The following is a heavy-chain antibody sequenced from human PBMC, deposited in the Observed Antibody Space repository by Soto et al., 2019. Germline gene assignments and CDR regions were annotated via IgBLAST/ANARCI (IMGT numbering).Heavy chain of an antibody. Sequence: SETLSLTCTVSGGSISSISSYWGWIRQPPGKGLEWIGNVYYSGSTYSNPSLKSRLTISADTSKNQFALKLSSVTAADTAVYFCARQSEYYYASGRAAPLYGMDVWGQGTTVTVSS. J-gene: IGHJ6*02. CDR1: GGSISSISSY. D-gene: IGHD3-10*01. CDR2: VYYSGST. V-gene: IGHV4-39*01. CDR3: ARQSEYYYASGRAAPLYGMDV.